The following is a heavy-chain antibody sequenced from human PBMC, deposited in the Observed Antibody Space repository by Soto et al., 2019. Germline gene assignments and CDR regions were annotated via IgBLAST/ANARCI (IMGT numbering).Heavy chain of an antibody. CDR1: GYTLTELS. CDR2: FDPEDGET. Sequence: ASVKVSCKVSGYTLTELSMHWVRQAPGKGLEWMGGFDPEDGETIYAQKFQGRVTMTEDTSTDTAYMELSSLRSEETDVYYCETKSYYDYFDYCGQGNLVTVSS. J-gene: IGHJ4*02. V-gene: IGHV1-24*01. D-gene: IGHD3-22*01. CDR3: ETKSYYDYFDY.